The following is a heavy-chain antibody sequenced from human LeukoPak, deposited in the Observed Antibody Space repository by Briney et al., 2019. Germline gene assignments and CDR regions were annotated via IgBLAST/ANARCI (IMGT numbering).Heavy chain of an antibody. Sequence: SVKVSCKASGGTFSSYAISWVRQAPGQGLEWMGGIIPIFGTANYAQKFQGRVTITTDESTSTAYMELSSLRSEDTAVYYCASPVQLGYYYYMDVWGKGTTVTVSS. CDR3: ASPVQLGYYYYMDV. CDR1: GGTFSSYA. CDR2: IIPIFGTA. J-gene: IGHJ6*03. V-gene: IGHV1-69*05. D-gene: IGHD3-16*01.